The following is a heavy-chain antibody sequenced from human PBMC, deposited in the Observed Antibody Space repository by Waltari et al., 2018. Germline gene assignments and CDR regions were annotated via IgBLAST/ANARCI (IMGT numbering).Heavy chain of an antibody. V-gene: IGHV3-74*01. CDR3: ARDVAVAGLDFDY. J-gene: IGHJ4*02. Sequence: EVQLVESGGGLVQPGGSLRLSCAASGFTFSSYWMHWVRQAPGKGLVWVARINRDGSSTSYADSVKGRFTISRDNAKNTLYLQMNSLRAEDTAVYYCARDVAVAGLDFDYWGQGTLVTVSS. D-gene: IGHD6-19*01. CDR2: INRDGSST. CDR1: GFTFSSYW.